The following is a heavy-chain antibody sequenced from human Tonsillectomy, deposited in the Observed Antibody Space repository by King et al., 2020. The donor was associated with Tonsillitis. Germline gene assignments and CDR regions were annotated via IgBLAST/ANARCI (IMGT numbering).Heavy chain of an antibody. D-gene: IGHD3-9*01. Sequence: VQLVESGGGLEQPGGSLRLSCAASGFTFSSHNMEWVRQAPGKGLEWVSYISSDSSTIYYADSVKGRFTISRDNAKNSLYLQMNSLRAEDTAVYYCARDRNNDILNTYPYAMDVWGQGTTVTVSS. CDR2: ISSDSSTI. V-gene: IGHV3-48*04. CDR3: ARDRNNDILNTYPYAMDV. J-gene: IGHJ6*02. CDR1: GFTFSSHN.